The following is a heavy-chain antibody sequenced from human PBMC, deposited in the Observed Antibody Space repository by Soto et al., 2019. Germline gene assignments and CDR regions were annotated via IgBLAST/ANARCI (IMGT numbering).Heavy chain of an antibody. V-gene: IGHV3-66*01. CDR3: ARDTDHRPGAFDI. J-gene: IGHJ3*02. CDR2: IYSGGST. D-gene: IGHD4-17*01. Sequence: EVQLVESGGGLVQPGGSLRLSCAASGFTVSSNYMSWVRQAPGKGLEWVSVIYSGGSTYYADSVKGRFTISRDNSKNTLYLQMNSLRAEDTAVYYCARDTDHRPGAFDIWGQGTMVTVSS. CDR1: GFTVSSNY.